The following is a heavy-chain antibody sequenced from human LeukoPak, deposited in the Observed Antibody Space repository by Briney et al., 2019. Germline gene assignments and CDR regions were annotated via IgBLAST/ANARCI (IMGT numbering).Heavy chain of an antibody. V-gene: IGHV1-8*01. J-gene: IGHJ4*02. CDR3: ARGFRDSSGRKPDY. D-gene: IGHD3-22*01. CDR1: GYTFTSYD. CDR2: MNPNSGNT. Sequence: ASVKVSCKASGYTFTSYDINWMRQATGQGLEWMGWMNPNSGNTGYAQKFQDRVTMTRNTSINTAYMELSSPRSEDMAVYYCARGFRDSSGRKPDYWGQGTLVTVSS.